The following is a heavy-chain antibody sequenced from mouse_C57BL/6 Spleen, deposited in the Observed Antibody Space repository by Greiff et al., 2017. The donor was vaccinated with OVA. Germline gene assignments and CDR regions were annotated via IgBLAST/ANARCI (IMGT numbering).Heavy chain of an antibody. D-gene: IGHD2-4*01. CDR2: INSDGGST. CDR1: EYEFPSHD. J-gene: IGHJ4*01. CDR3: ARQRTMITTGAVYAMDY. V-gene: IGHV5-2*01. Sequence: EVKLMKSGGGLVQPGESLKLSCESNEYEFPSHDMSWVRKTPEKRLELVAAINSDGGSTYYPDTMERRFIISRDNTKKTLYLQMSSLRSEDTALYYCARQRTMITTGAVYAMDYWGQGTSVTVSS.